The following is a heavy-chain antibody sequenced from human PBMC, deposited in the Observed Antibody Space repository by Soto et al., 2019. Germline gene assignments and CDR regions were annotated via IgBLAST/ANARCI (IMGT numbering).Heavy chain of an antibody. V-gene: IGHV3-30*18. D-gene: IGHD3-22*01. CDR2: ISYDVSNI. CDR3: AKFDSSGYYTNYFDY. J-gene: IGHJ4*02. CDR1: GFTFSSSG. Sequence: QVQLVESGGGVVQPGRSLRLSCAASGFTFSSSGMHWVRQAPGKGLEWVAVISYDVSNIYYADSVKGRFTISRDNSKNRLYLQMNSLRAEDTAVYYCAKFDSSGYYTNYFDYWGQGTLVTVSS.